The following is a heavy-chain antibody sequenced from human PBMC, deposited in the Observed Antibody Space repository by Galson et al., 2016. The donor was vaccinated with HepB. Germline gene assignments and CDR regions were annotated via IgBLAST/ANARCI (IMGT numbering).Heavy chain of an antibody. J-gene: IGHJ5*02. D-gene: IGHD1-1*01. CDR1: RFTLSSHW. Sequence: SLRLSCAASRFTLSSHWMCWVRQAPGKGLEWVANINQDGSQKYYVESGKGRFTISRDNSKNTLYLEMNSVRVDDTAVYYCANLPERPIPPPGGWVDAWGLGTLVTVSS. CDR3: ANLPERPIPPPGGWVDA. V-gene: IGHV3-7*03. CDR2: INQDGSQK.